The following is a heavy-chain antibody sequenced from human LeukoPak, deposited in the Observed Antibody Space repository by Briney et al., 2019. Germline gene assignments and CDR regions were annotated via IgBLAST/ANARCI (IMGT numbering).Heavy chain of an antibody. J-gene: IGHJ3*02. D-gene: IGHD3-22*01. CDR2: ISAYNGNT. V-gene: IGHV1-18*01. CDR3: ARFPGGLRGFHITMIVSIPALNAFDI. Sequence: ASVKVSCKASGYTFTSYGISWVRQAPGQGLEWMGWISAYNGNTNYAQKLQGRVTMTTDTSTSTAYMELRSLRSDDTAVYYCARFPGGLRGFHITMIVSIPALNAFDIWGQGTMVTVSS. CDR1: GYTFTSYG.